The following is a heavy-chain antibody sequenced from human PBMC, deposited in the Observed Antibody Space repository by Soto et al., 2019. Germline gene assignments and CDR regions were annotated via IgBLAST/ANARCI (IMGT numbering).Heavy chain of an antibody. J-gene: IGHJ5*02. Sequence: QVQLVQSGAEVKKPGASVKVSCKASGYTFTSYDIHWVRQATGQGLEWMGWMNPRSGNTGYEQRFQGRVTMTRDTSISTVYMELASLTSEDTAVYYCARERATTHTCFDPWGQGTLVTVSS. D-gene: IGHD1-26*01. CDR1: GYTFTSYD. CDR3: ARERATTHTCFDP. CDR2: MNPRSGNT. V-gene: IGHV1-8*01.